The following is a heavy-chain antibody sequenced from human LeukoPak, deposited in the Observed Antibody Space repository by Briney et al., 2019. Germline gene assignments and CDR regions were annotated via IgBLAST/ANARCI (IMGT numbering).Heavy chain of an antibody. CDR3: ARMSYYDRRGDNWFDP. CDR1: GYTFTSYD. D-gene: IGHD3-22*01. J-gene: IGHJ5*02. CDR2: MNPNSGNT. V-gene: IGHV1-8*01. Sequence: ASVKVSCKAFGYTFTSYDINWVRQATGQGLEWMGWMNPNSGNTGYAQKFQGRVTMTRDTSISTAYMELSSLRSEDTAVYYCARMSYYDRRGDNWFDPWGQGTLVIVSS.